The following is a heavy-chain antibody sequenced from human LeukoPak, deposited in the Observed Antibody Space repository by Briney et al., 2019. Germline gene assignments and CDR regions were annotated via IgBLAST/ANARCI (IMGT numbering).Heavy chain of an antibody. D-gene: IGHD3-22*01. CDR3: AKEIYYYDSSGYYLTDYYYGMDV. J-gene: IGHJ6*02. CDR1: GFTVSTKY. Sequence: GGSLRLSCAASGFTVSTKYMSWVRQAPGKGLEWVSVIYSGGSTQYADSVKGRFTISRDNAKNSLYLQMNSLRAEDTALYYCAKEIYYYDSSGYYLTDYYYGMDVWGQGTTVTVSS. CDR2: IYSGGST. V-gene: IGHV3-53*05.